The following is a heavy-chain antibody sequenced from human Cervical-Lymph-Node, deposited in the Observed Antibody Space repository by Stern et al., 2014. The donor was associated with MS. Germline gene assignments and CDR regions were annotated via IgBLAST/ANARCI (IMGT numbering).Heavy chain of an antibody. CDR2: IHPDGTIT. V-gene: IGHV3-74*03. CDR1: GFTFGNYW. J-gene: IGHJ4*02. Sequence: EVQLVESGGGLVQPGGSLRLSCAASGFTFGNYWMHWVRQAPGKGLVWVSRIHPDGTITTYEDSVKGRFTISRDNAKNRMYLQMNSLRVDDTAVYYCARGYYASGRAYWGQGTLVTVSS. CDR3: ARGYYASGRAY. D-gene: IGHD3-10*01.